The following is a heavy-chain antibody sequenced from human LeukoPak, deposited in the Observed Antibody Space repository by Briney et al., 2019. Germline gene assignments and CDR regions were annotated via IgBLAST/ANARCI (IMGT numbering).Heavy chain of an antibody. D-gene: IGHD1-26*01. J-gene: IGHJ4*02. Sequence: GGSLRLSCAASGFTFSSYAMSWVRQAPGKGLEWVSAISGSGGSTYYADSVKGRFTISRDNSKNTLYLQMNSLRAEDTAVYYCAKTTVYSGSYSAFDYWGQETLVTVSS. V-gene: IGHV3-23*01. CDR3: AKTTVYSGSYSAFDY. CDR1: GFTFSSYA. CDR2: ISGSGGST.